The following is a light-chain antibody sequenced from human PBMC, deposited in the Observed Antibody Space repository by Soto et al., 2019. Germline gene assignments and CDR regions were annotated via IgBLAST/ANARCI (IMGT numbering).Light chain of an antibody. CDR1: QSLSGNY. Sequence: EIVMTQSPATLSVSTGERATLSCRASQSLSGNYLAWYQQKPGQAPRVLIYRASIRATGISDRFSGSGSGTDFTLTISRLEPEDFAVYYCQHYGASPWTFGQGTKVDIK. J-gene: IGKJ1*01. CDR2: RAS. CDR3: QHYGASPWT. V-gene: IGKV3-20*01.